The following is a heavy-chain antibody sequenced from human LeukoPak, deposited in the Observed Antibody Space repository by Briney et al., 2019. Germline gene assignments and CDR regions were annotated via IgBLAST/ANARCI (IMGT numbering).Heavy chain of an antibody. D-gene: IGHD2-8*02. Sequence: GRSLRLSCAASGFTFNTYGMHWVRQAPGKGLERVAVIWYDGSNKYYSDSVKGRFTISRDNSKNTLYLQMNSLRAEDTAVYYCARISCTGDRCNPYSYYDMDVWGQGTTVIVSS. J-gene: IGHJ6*02. CDR3: ARISCTGDRCNPYSYYDMDV. V-gene: IGHV3-33*01. CDR2: IWYDGSNK. CDR1: GFTFNTYG.